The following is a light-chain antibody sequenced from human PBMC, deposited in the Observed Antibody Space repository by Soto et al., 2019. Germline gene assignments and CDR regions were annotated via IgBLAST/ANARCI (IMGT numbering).Light chain of an antibody. CDR3: ETWDSSLSAVV. J-gene: IGLJ2*01. V-gene: IGLV1-51*01. CDR2: DNN. CDR1: SSNIGNNY. Sequence: QSVLTQPPSVSAAPGQKVTISCSGSSSNIGNNYVSWYQQLPGTAPKLLIYDNNKRPSGIPDRFSGSKSGTSATLGITGLQTGDEADDYCETWDSSLSAVVFGGGTKLTVL.